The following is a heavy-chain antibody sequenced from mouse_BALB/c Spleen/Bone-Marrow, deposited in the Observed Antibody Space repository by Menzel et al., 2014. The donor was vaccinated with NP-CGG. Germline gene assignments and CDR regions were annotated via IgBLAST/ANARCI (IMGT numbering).Heavy chain of an antibody. CDR3: ARRQEDYYAWFAY. D-gene: IGHD1-1*01. V-gene: IGHV1-18*01. J-gene: IGHJ3*01. CDR1: GYTFTDYH. CDR2: INPNNGDT. Sequence: DVQLQESGPEPVKPGASVKMSCKASGYTFTDYHMKWVKQSHGKSLEWIEEINPNNGDTFYNQKYKGKATLTVDKSSSTAYMQLISLTSEDSAVYYCARRQEDYYAWFAYWGQGTLVTVSA.